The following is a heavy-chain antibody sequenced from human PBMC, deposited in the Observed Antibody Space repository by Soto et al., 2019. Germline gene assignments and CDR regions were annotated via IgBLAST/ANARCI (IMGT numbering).Heavy chain of an antibody. Sequence: EVQLVESGGGLVQPGRSLRLSCAASGFTFDDYAMHWVRQAPGKGLEWVSGISWNSGIIGYADSVKGRFTISRDNAKNSLYLQMNSLRAEDTALYYCAKDIGGWFSNWGQGTLVTVSS. D-gene: IGHD6-19*01. J-gene: IGHJ4*02. CDR2: ISWNSGII. V-gene: IGHV3-9*01. CDR3: AKDIGGWFSN. CDR1: GFTFDDYA.